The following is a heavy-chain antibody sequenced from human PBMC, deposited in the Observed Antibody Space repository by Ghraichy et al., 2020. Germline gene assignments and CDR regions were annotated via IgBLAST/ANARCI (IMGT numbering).Heavy chain of an antibody. D-gene: IGHD3-22*01. CDR2: ISSSRSYI. CDR3: ARDQGYYDSSGLAN. CDR1: GFTFSSYS. V-gene: IGHV3-21*01. Sequence: GGSLRLSCAASGFTFSSYSMNWVRQAPGKGLEWVSSISSSRSYIYYADSVKGRFTISRDNAKNSLYLQMNSLRAEETAVYYCARDQGYYDSSGLANWGQGTLVTVSS. J-gene: IGHJ4*02.